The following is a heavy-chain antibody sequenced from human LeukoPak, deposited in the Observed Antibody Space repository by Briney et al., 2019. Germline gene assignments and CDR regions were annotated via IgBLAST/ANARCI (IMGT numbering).Heavy chain of an antibody. CDR2: IYTSGST. V-gene: IGHV4-4*09. D-gene: IGHD3-10*01. J-gene: IGHJ6*03. CDR1: GGSISSYY. Sequence: SETLSLTCTVSGGSISSYYWSWIRQPPGKGLEWIGYIYTSGSTNYNPSLKSRVTISVDTSKNQFSLKLSSVTAADTAVYYCARQKGTMVRGVRSYYYYYMDVWGKGTTVTVSS. CDR3: ARQKGTMVRGVRSYYYYYMDV.